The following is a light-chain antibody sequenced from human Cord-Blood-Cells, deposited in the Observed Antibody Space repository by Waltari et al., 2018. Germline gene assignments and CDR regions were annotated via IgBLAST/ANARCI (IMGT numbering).Light chain of an antibody. CDR2: GAS. V-gene: IGKV3-20*01. CDR1: QSVSSSY. Sequence: EIVLTQSPGTLSLSQGERATLTCRASQSVSSSYLAWYRQKPGQAPRLLLNGASSSATGIPDRFRGSGSGTDFTLTISRLEPGDFALYYGQQYGSSQTFGQGTKVEIK. CDR3: QQYGSSQT. J-gene: IGKJ1*01.